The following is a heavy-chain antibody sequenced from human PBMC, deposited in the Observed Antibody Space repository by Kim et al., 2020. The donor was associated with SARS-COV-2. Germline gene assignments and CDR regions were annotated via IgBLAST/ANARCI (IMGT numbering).Heavy chain of an antibody. CDR1: GGTFNSHV. D-gene: IGHD2-15*01. Sequence: SVKVSCKASGGTFNSHVISWVRQAPGQGLEWMGGIIPIFGAANYAQKFRDRVTITADESTTTTYMELSSLRSVDTALYYCARLVSCSCSGGSCPWDWGQGTLVTVSS. CDR3: ARLVSCSCSGGSCPWD. J-gene: IGHJ4*02. V-gene: IGHV1-69*13. CDR2: IIPIFGAA.